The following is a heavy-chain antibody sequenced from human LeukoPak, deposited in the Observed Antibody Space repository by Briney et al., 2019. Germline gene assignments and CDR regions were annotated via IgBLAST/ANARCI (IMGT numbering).Heavy chain of an antibody. D-gene: IGHD1-1*01. CDR3: AKGHPTGHELLFDY. V-gene: IGHV3-30*02. Sequence: GGSLRLSCAASGFIFSNYGMHWVRQAPGKGLEWVTFIRYDGSNKYYADSVRGRFTISRDNSKNTLYLQMNSLRGEDTAVYYCAKGHPTGHELLFDYWGQGTLVTVSS. CDR2: IRYDGSNK. J-gene: IGHJ4*02. CDR1: GFIFSNYG.